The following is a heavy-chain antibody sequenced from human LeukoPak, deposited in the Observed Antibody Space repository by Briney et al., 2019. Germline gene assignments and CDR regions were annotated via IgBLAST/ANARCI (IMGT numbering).Heavy chain of an antibody. CDR1: GFTFSSHW. V-gene: IGHV3-7*01. Sequence: PGGPLRLSCAASGFTFSSHWMSWVRQAPGKGLEWVANIKQDGSEKSYVECVKGRFTISRDNAKNSLYLQMNGLRAEDTAVYCCARDVYSSAPWGQGTLVTVSS. J-gene: IGHJ5*02. CDR2: IKQDGSEK. D-gene: IGHD6-19*01. CDR3: ARDVYSSAP.